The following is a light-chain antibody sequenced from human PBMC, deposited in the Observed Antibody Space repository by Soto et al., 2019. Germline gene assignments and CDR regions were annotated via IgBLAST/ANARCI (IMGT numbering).Light chain of an antibody. CDR1: SSVVGSYNL. CDR3: CSYAGSYTYV. J-gene: IGLJ1*01. V-gene: IGLV2-23*01. CDR2: EGS. Sequence: QSALTQPASVSGSPGQSITISCTGTSSVVGSYNLVSWYQQHPGKAPKLMIYEGSKRPSGVSNRFSGSKSGNTASLTISGLQAEDEADYYCCSYAGSYTYVFGTGTKVTVL.